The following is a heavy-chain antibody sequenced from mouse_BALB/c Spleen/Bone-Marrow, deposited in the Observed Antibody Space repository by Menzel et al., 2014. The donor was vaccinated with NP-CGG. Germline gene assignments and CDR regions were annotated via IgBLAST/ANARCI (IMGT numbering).Heavy chain of an antibody. CDR1: GFTFSDYY. V-gene: IGHV5-4*02. CDR3: ARDALYRYDGGYAMDY. CDR2: ISDGGSYT. Sequence: EVMLVESGGGLVKPGGSLKLSCAASGFTFSDYYMYWVRQTPEKRLEWVATISDGGSYTYYPDSVKGRFTISRDNAKNNLYLQMSSLKSEDTAMYYCARDALYRYDGGYAMDYWGQGTSVTVPS. J-gene: IGHJ4*01. D-gene: IGHD2-14*01.